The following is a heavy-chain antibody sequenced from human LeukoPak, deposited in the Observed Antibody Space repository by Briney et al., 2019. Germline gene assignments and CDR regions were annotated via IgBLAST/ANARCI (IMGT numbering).Heavy chain of an antibody. CDR2: IYTSGST. J-gene: IGHJ6*03. D-gene: IGHD3-10*01. CDR3: ASRSEGWFGEYYYMDV. CDR1: GGSISSGSYY. Sequence: SETLSLTCTVSGGSISSGSYYWSWIRQPAGKGLEWIGRIYTSGSTNYNPSLESRVTISVDTSKNQFSLKLSSVTAADTAVYYCASRSEGWFGEYYYMDVWGKGTTVTISS. V-gene: IGHV4-61*02.